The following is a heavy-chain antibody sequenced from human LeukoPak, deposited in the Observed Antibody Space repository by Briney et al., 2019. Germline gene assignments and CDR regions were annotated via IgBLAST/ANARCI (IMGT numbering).Heavy chain of an antibody. V-gene: IGHV1-69*01. CDR1: GGTFSSYA. J-gene: IGHJ4*02. CDR2: IIPIFGTA. Sequence: AASVKVSCKASGGTFSSYAISWVRQAPGQGLEWMGGIIPIFGTANYAQKFQGRVTSTADESTSTAYMELSSLRSEDTAVYYCASLTGPQPGYWGQGTLVTVSS. CDR3: ASLTGPQPGY. D-gene: IGHD1-14*01.